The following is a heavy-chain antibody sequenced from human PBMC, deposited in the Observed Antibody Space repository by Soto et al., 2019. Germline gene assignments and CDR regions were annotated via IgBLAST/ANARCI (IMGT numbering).Heavy chain of an antibody. V-gene: IGHV3-66*01. Sequence: GESLSLSCAASGFTVSSNYMSWVRQAPGKGLEWVSVIYSGGSTYYADSVKGRFTISRDNSKNTLYLQMNSLRAEDTAVYYCARDSGYGLFDYWGQGTLVTVSS. D-gene: IGHD5-12*01. CDR3: ARDSGYGLFDY. CDR2: IYSGGST. J-gene: IGHJ4*02. CDR1: GFTVSSNY.